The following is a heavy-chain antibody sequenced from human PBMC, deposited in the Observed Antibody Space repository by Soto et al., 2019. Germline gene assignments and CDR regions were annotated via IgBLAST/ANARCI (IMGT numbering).Heavy chain of an antibody. J-gene: IGHJ4*02. CDR3: ATTEPYYYDSSGLTGDY. CDR2: IYYSGST. V-gene: IGHV4-39*01. CDR1: GGSISSSSYY. D-gene: IGHD3-22*01. Sequence: SETLSLTCTVSGGSISSSSYYWGWIRQPPGKGLEWIGSIYYSGSTYYNPSLKSRVTISVDTSKNQFSLKLRSVTAADTAVYYCATTEPYYYDSSGLTGDYWVQGTMVTVSS.